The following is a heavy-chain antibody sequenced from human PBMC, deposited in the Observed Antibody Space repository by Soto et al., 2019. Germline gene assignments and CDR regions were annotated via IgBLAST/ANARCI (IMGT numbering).Heavy chain of an antibody. CDR3: ARLSGTSYDYIWGRLYDAFDI. J-gene: IGHJ3*02. D-gene: IGHD3-16*01. V-gene: IGHV1-3*01. CDR2: INAGNGNT. CDR1: GYTFTSYA. Sequence: ASVKVSCKASGYTFTSYAMHWVRQAPGQRLEWMGWINAGNGNTKYSQKFQGRVTITRDTSASTAYMELSSLRSEDTAVYYCARLSGTSYDYIWGRLYDAFDIWGQGTMVTVSS.